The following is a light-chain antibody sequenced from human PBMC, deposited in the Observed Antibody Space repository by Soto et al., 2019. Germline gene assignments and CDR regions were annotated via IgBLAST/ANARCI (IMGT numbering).Light chain of an antibody. Sequence: EIVLTQSPGTVSLSPGERATLSCRASQSVSSNYLAWYQQKPGQAPRLLIYGAYRMATGIPDRFSGSGSGTDFTLTISRLEPEDLAVYYCQQYGNSPWTFGQGTKVEI. V-gene: IGKV3-20*01. CDR1: QSVSSNY. CDR3: QQYGNSPWT. J-gene: IGKJ1*01. CDR2: GAY.